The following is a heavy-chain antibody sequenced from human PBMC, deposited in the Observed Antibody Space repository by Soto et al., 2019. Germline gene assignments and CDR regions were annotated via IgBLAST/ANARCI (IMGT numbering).Heavy chain of an antibody. Sequence: LRLSCAASGFTFRSFTMNWVRQAPGKGLEWVSTISSNSAYIYYTDALRGRFTISRDNAKNSLHLQMNSLRAEDTAVYCCTRDASRDSSARGWFDPWGPGTLVTVSS. CDR2: ISSNSAYI. CDR3: TRDASRDSSARGWFDP. D-gene: IGHD6-13*01. CDR1: GFTFRSFT. V-gene: IGHV3-21*01. J-gene: IGHJ5*02.